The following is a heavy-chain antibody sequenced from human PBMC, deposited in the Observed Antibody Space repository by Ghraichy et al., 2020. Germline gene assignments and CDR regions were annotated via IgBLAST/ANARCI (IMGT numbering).Heavy chain of an antibody. CDR1: GFTFSSYA. J-gene: IGHJ4*02. Sequence: GESLNISCAASGFTFSSYAMSWVRQAPGKGLEWVSAISGSGGSTYYADSVKGRFTIFRDNSKNTLYLQMNSLRAEDTAVYYCAKKPRWELDYWGQGTLVTVSS. V-gene: IGHV3-23*01. D-gene: IGHD1-26*01. CDR3: AKKPRWELDY. CDR2: ISGSGGST.